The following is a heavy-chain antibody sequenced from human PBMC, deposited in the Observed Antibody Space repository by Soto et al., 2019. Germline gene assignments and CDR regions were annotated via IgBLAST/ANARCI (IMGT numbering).Heavy chain of an antibody. J-gene: IGHJ6*02. CDR2: INAGNGNT. D-gene: IGHD3-3*01. CDR3: ARENSRPFYDFWSGYYPPPDYYYYGMDV. Sequence: ASVKVSCKASGYTSTIYAMHWVLQAPGQRLEWMGWINAGNGNTKYSQKFQGRVTITRDTSASTAYMELSSLRSEDTAVYYCARENSRPFYDFWSGYYPPPDYYYYGMDVWGQGTTVTVSS. CDR1: GYTSTIYA. V-gene: IGHV1-3*01.